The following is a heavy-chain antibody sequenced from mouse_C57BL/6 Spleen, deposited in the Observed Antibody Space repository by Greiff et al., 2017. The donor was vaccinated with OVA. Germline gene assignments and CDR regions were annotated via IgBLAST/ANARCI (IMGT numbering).Heavy chain of an antibody. J-gene: IGHJ3*01. CDR2: IDPSDSYT. Sequence: QVQLQQSGAELVKPGASVKLSCKASGYTFTSYWMQWVKQRPGQGLEWIGEIDPSDSYTNYNQKFKGKATLTVDTSSSTAYMQLSSLTSEDSAVYYCAGGGNYGFAYWGQGTLVTVSA. CDR1: GYTFTSYW. CDR3: AGGGNYGFAY. D-gene: IGHD2-1*01. V-gene: IGHV1-50*01.